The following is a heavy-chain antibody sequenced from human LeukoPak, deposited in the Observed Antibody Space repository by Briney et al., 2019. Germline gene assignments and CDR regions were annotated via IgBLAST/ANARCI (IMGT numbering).Heavy chain of an antibody. J-gene: IGHJ4*01. CDR3: ARDRFHSRGWYWYFDY. V-gene: IGHV3-74*01. Sequence: PGGSLRLSCAASGFIFRSYWIHWVRQAPGKGLVWVSRINSDGSSTIYADSVKGRFTISRDNAENTVYLQMNSLRAEDTAVYYCARDRFHSRGWYWYFDYGGHGTLVTVSS. CDR2: INSDGSST. CDR1: GFIFRSYW. D-gene: IGHD6-19*01.